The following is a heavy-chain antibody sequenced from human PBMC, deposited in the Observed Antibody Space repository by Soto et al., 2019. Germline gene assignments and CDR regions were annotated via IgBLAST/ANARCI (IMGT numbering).Heavy chain of an antibody. CDR3: AAVSSGLGADY. D-gene: IGHD2-15*01. J-gene: IGHJ4*02. CDR2: IVVGSGNT. Sequence: QMQLVQSGPEVKKPGTSVKVSCKASGFTFTSSAVQWVRQARGQCLEWIGWIVVGSGNTNYAQKFQERVTITRDMSTSTAYMELSSLRSEDTAVYYCAAVSSGLGADYWGQGTLVTVSS. CDR1: GFTFTSSA. V-gene: IGHV1-58*01.